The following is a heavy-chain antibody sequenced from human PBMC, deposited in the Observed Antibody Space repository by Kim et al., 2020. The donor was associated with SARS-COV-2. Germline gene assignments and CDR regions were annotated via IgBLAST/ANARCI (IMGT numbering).Heavy chain of an antibody. D-gene: IGHD3-22*01. J-gene: IGHJ6*02. Sequence: SETLSLTCAVYGAPFSGYFWYWIRQSPGKGLEWIGEVNHSGATNYSPSLKGRLTMSADTSKSQFSLRLTSVSAADTAVYYCARGRTTRARGVVITTYYYYYYGIDVWGQGTTVTVS. CDR2: VNHSGAT. CDR1: GAPFSGYF. V-gene: IGHV4-34*01. CDR3: ARGRTTRARGVVITTYYYYYYGIDV.